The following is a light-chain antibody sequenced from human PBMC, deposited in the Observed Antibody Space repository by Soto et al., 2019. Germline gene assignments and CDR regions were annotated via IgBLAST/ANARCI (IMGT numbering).Light chain of an antibody. Sequence: QSVLTQPPSASGTPGQRVTISCSGSSSNVESNTVYWYQQLPGMAPRLLIHTNDRRPSGVPDRFSGSQSGTSASLAISGLQSEDEADYYCLAWDDSLNGNLFGTGTEVTVL. CDR2: TND. V-gene: IGLV1-44*01. J-gene: IGLJ1*01. CDR3: LAWDDSLNGNL. CDR1: SSNVESNT.